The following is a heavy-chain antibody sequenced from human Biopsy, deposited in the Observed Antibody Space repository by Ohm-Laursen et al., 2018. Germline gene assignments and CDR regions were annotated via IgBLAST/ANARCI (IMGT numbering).Heavy chain of an antibody. J-gene: IGHJ4*02. CDR1: GFTVYNNY. CDR3: ARAYPPPGRRLVVVAGDFDC. Sequence: SLRLSCAASGFTVYNNYMTWVRQAPGKGLEWVSLIYSGGDTRYADSVKGRFTISRDNSKNTLYLQMSSLRAEDTAVYYCARAYPPPGRRLVVVAGDFDCWGQGTRVTVSS. D-gene: IGHD2-15*01. CDR2: IYSGGDT. V-gene: IGHV3-66*01.